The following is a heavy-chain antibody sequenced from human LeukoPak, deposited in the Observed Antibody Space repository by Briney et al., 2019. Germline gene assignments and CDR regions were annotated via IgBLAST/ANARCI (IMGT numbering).Heavy chain of an antibody. J-gene: IGHJ4*02. CDR1: GFTFSSYS. D-gene: IGHD2-2*01. V-gene: IGHV3-21*01. Sequence: GGSLRLSCAASGFTFSSYSMNWVRQAPGKGLEWVSSISSSSSYIYYADSVKGRFTISRGNAKNSLYLQMNSLRAEDTAVYYCARGDIVVVPAVPFDYWGQGTLVTVSS. CDR3: ARGDIVVVPAVPFDY. CDR2: ISSSSSYI.